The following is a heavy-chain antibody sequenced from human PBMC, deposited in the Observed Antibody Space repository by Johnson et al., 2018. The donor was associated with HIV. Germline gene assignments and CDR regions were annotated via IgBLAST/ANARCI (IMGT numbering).Heavy chain of an antibody. CDR3: ARDVKYYDSSGYYSDAFDI. V-gene: IGHV3-33*08. D-gene: IGHD3-22*01. CDR2: IWYDGSNK. J-gene: IGHJ3*02. CDR1: GFTFSTYG. Sequence: QVQLVESGGGVVQPGRSLRLSCAASGFTFSTYGMHWVRQAPGKGLEWVAVIWYDGSNKYYADSVKGRLTISRDNSKNTLYLQMNSLRAEDTAVYYCARDVKYYDSSGYYSDAFDIWGQGTLVTVSS.